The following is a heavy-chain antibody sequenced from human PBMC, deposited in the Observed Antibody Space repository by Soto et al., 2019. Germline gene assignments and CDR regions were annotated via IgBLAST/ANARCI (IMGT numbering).Heavy chain of an antibody. CDR3: ARQLPQGWFDP. Sequence: PSETLSLTCTVSGGSISSDYWSWIRQPPGRGLEWIAYIYHTGSSNYNPSLKSRVTISVDTSKNQFSLKVSSVTAADTAVYYCARQLPQGWFDPWGHGTLVTVSS. J-gene: IGHJ5*02. CDR1: GGSISSDY. V-gene: IGHV4-59*01. CDR2: IYHTGSS. D-gene: IGHD2-2*01.